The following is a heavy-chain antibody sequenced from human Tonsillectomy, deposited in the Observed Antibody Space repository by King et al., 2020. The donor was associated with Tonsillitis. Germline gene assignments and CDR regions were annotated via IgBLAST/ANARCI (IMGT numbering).Heavy chain of an antibody. J-gene: IGHJ6*03. V-gene: IGHV4-39*01. CDR2: IYYSRST. D-gene: IGHD3-3*01. Sequence: QLQESGPGLVKPSETLSLTCTVSGGSISSSSYYWGWIRQPPGKGLEWIGSIYYSRSTYYNPSLKSRVTISVDTSKNQFSLKLSSVTAADTAVYYCASQQNYDFYCYYMDVWGKGTTVTVSS. CDR3: ASQQNYDFYCYYMDV. CDR1: GGSISSSSYY.